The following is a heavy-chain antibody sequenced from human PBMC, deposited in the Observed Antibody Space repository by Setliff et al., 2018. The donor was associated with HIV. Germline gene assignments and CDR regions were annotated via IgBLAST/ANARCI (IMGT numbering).Heavy chain of an antibody. V-gene: IGHV4-59*11. CDR1: GGSISSHY. CDR3: ARGLSSPFDAGL. J-gene: IGHJ4*02. CDR2: ISYTGGT. D-gene: IGHD3-9*01. Sequence: KPSETLSLTCTVSGGSISSHYWSWIRQPPGKGLEWIGSISYTGGTNHNPSLQSRVTMSIDTYKDQFSLKLSSLTSADTAVYYCARGLSSPFDAGLWGQGTLVTVSS.